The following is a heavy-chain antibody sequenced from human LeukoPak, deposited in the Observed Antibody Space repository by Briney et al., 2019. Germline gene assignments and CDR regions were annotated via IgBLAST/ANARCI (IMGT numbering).Heavy chain of an antibody. CDR2: MNPNSGNT. J-gene: IGHJ4*02. CDR3: ATGRYYDYIWGSYRERGIFDY. CDR1: GYTFTSYD. V-gene: IGHV1-8*01. Sequence: ASVKVSCKASGYTFTSYDINWVRQATGQGLEWMGWMNPNSGNTGYAQKFQSRVTMTRNTSISTAYMELSSLRSEDTAVYYCATGRYYDYIWGSYRERGIFDYWGQGTLVTVSS. D-gene: IGHD3-16*01.